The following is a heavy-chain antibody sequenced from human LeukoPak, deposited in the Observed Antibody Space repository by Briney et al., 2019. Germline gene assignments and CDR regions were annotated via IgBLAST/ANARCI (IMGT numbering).Heavy chain of an antibody. CDR1: GGTFSSYA. CDR2: IIPIFGTA. D-gene: IGHD2-15*01. Sequence: SVKVSCKASGGTFSSYAISWVRQAPGQGLEWMGGIIPIFGTANYAQKFQGRVTITADKSTSTAYMELSSLRSEDTAVYYCASLNRPATLYCSGGSCLRGYNWFDPWGQGTLVTVSS. CDR3: ASLNRPATLYCSGGSCLRGYNWFDP. J-gene: IGHJ5*02. V-gene: IGHV1-69*06.